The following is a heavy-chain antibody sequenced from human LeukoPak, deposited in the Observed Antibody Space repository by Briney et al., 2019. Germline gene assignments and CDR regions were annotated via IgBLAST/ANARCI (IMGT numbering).Heavy chain of an antibody. CDR2: IVVGSGNT. D-gene: IGHD6-13*01. Sequence: GASVKVSCKASGFSFTSSAMQWVRQARGQRLEWVGWIVVGSGNTNYAQKFQERVTINRDMSTSTAYMKLSSLRSEDTAVYYCAAGGFIADAFDIWGQGTMVTDSS. V-gene: IGHV1-58*02. CDR3: AAGGFIADAFDI. J-gene: IGHJ3*02. CDR1: GFSFTSSA.